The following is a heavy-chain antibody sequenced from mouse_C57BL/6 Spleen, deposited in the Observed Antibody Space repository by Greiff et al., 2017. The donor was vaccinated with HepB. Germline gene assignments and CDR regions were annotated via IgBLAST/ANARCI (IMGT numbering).Heavy chain of an antibody. J-gene: IGHJ4*01. CDR3: TRGGLLRDAMDY. CDR2: ISSGGDYI. CDR1: GFTFSSYA. V-gene: IGHV5-9-1*02. D-gene: IGHD2-3*01. Sequence: DVMLVESGEGLVKPGGSLKLSCAASGFTFSSYAMSWVRQTPEKRLEWVAYISSGGDYIYYADTVKGRFTISRDNARNTLYLQMSSLKSEDTAMYYCTRGGLLRDAMDYWGQGTSVTVSS.